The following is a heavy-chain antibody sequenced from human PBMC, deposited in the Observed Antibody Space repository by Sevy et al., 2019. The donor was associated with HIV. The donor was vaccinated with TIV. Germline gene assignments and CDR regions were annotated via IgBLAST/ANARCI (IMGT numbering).Heavy chain of an antibody. D-gene: IGHD2-15*01. Sequence: GGSLRLSCAASGITFSSYAMNWVRQAPGRGLEWVSSISGSGGTTYFADSVKGRFTISRDNSKNTLYLQMNTLRAEDTAIYYCAIDFRYCSGISCYSLFDMWGQGTMVTVSS. CDR1: GITFSSYA. V-gene: IGHV3-23*01. J-gene: IGHJ3*02. CDR3: AIDFRYCSGISCYSLFDM. CDR2: ISGSGGTT.